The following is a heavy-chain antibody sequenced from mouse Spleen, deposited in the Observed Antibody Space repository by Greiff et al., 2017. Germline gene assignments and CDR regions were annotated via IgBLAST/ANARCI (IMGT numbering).Heavy chain of an antibody. V-gene: IGHV14-4*01. CDR3: TYYYGRAWFAY. CDR1: GFNIKDDY. CDR2: IDPENGDT. J-gene: IGHJ3*01. Sequence: EVQLQQSGAELVRPGASVKLSCTASGFNIKDDYMHWVKQRPEQGLEWIGWIDPENGDTEYASKFQGKATITADTSSNTAYLQLSSLTSEDTAVYYCTYYYGRAWFAYWGQGTLVTVSA. D-gene: IGHD1-1*01.